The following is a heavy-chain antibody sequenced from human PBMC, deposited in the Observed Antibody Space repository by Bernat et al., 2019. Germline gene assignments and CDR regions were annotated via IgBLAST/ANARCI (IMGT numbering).Heavy chain of an antibody. J-gene: IGHJ5*02. CDR3: VREYCYGSGSYYNA. D-gene: IGHD3-10*01. CDR1: GYTFTSYA. Sequence: QVQLVQSGAEVKKPGASVKISCKPSGYTFTSYAMHWVRQAPGQRPEWMGWINPGEGSTKYSQKFQGRVTFTRDTSASTAYMELSSLRPEDTAVYYCVREYCYGSGSYYNAWGQGSLVNVSS. V-gene: IGHV1-3*01. CDR2: INPGEGST.